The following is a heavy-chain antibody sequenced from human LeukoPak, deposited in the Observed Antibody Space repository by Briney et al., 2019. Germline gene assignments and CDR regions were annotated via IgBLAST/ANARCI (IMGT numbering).Heavy chain of an antibody. CDR1: GYTFTSYA. CDR2: INTNTGNP. CDR3: AREHTIFGVVINDY. V-gene: IGHV7-4-1*02. Sequence: ASVKVSCKASGYTFTSYAMNWVQQAPGQGLEWMGWINTNTGNPTYAQGFTGRFVFSLDTSVSTAYLQISSLKAEDTAVYYCAREHTIFGVVINDYWGQGTLVTVSS. D-gene: IGHD3-3*01. J-gene: IGHJ4*02.